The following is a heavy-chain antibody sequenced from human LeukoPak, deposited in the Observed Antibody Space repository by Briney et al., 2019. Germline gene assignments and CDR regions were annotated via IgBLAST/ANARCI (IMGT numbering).Heavy chain of an antibody. D-gene: IGHD6-19*01. Sequence: GGSLRLSCAASGFTINIYSMNWVRQAPGKGLEWISYLSRDTTAIYYADSVKGRFTISRDNAKNSLYLQMNSLRAEDTAMYYCARSGWYDDFDYLGQATLVTVSS. CDR3: ARSGWYDDFDY. J-gene: IGHJ4*02. CDR2: LSRDTTAI. CDR1: GFTINIYS. V-gene: IGHV3-48*01.